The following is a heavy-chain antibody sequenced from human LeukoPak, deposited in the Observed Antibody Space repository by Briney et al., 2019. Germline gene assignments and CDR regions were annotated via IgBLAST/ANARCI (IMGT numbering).Heavy chain of an antibody. J-gene: IGHJ4*02. D-gene: IGHD3-22*01. CDR2: ISAYNGNT. CDR1: GYTFTDHY. Sequence: GASVKVSCKASGYTFTDHYMHWVRQAPGQGLEWMGWISAYNGNTNYAQKLQGRVTMTTDTSTSTAYMELRSLRSDDTAVYYCATYYYDSSGYYARYGPLNYWGQGTLVTVSS. V-gene: IGHV1-18*04. CDR3: ATYYYDSSGYYARYGPLNY.